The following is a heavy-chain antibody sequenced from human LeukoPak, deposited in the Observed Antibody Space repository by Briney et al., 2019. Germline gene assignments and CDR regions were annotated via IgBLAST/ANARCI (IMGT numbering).Heavy chain of an antibody. CDR3: ASHYDSSGYYYGFDY. CDR1: GGSLSSYY. CDR2: IYYSGST. Sequence: SETLSLTCTVSGGSLSSYYWSWIRQPPGKGLEWIGYIYYSGSTNYNPSLTSRVTISVDTSKNQFSLKLSSVTAADTAVYYCASHYDSSGYYYGFDYWGQGTLVTVSS. D-gene: IGHD3-22*01. V-gene: IGHV4-59*01. J-gene: IGHJ4*02.